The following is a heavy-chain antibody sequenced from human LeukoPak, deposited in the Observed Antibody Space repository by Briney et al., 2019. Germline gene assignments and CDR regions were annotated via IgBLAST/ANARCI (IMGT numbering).Heavy chain of an antibody. Sequence: GGSLRLSCATSGFTFSTYAMHWVRQAPGKGLEYVSGITNNGGNTYYANPVKGRFTISRDKSKNTLFLQMGSLRTEDMAMYYCARGGASGWYEPFDYWGQGTLVTVSS. J-gene: IGHJ4*02. CDR2: ITNNGGNT. D-gene: IGHD6-19*01. CDR1: GFTFSTYA. CDR3: ARGGASGWYEPFDY. V-gene: IGHV3-64*01.